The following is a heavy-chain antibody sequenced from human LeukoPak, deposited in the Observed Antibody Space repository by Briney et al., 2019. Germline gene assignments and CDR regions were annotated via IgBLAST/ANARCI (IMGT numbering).Heavy chain of an antibody. CDR3: ARGLGLTTGAYYFDS. Sequence: SETLSLTCAAYGGSFSGYYWSWIRQPPGKGLEWIGESNHSGSTNYNPSLKSRVTISVDTSKNQFSLKLSSVTAADTAVYYCARGLGLTTGAYYFDSWGQGTLVAVSS. J-gene: IGHJ4*02. CDR1: GGSFSGYY. CDR2: SNHSGST. V-gene: IGHV4-34*01. D-gene: IGHD3-22*01.